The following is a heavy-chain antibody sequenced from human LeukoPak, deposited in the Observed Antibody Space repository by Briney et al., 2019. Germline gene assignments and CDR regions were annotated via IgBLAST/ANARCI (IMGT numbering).Heavy chain of an antibody. Sequence: SETLSLTCTVSGYSITSAYYWGWIRQPPGKGLEWIGSFFLKGSTYYNPSLKSRVTISVDTSKNQFSLTLSSVTAADTAVYYCARGVPHYDFWSGYYTRAFDYWGQGTLVTVSS. D-gene: IGHD3-3*01. CDR2: FFLKGST. CDR1: GYSITSAYY. CDR3: ARGVPHYDFWSGYYTRAFDY. J-gene: IGHJ4*02. V-gene: IGHV4-38-2*02.